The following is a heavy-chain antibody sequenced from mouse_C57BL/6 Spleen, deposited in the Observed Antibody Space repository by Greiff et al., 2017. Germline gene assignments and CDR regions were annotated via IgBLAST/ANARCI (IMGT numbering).Heavy chain of an antibody. CDR3: AESPYGYDGAWLAD. CDR1: GYTFTSYW. CDR2: INPSNGGT. V-gene: IGHV1-53*01. J-gene: IGHJ3*01. Sequence: QVQLQQPGTELVKPGASVKLSCKASGYTFTSYWMHWVKQRPGQGLEWIGNINPSNGGTNYNEKFKSKATLTVDTSSSTAYMQLSSLTSEDSAVYYCAESPYGYDGAWLADWGQGTLVTVSA. D-gene: IGHD2-2*01.